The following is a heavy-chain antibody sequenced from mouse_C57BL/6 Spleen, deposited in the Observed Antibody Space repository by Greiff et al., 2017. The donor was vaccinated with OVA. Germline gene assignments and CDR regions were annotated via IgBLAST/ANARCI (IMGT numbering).Heavy chain of an antibody. V-gene: IGHV6-3*01. CDR1: GFNFSNYW. J-gene: IGHJ3*01. CDR2: IRLQSDTYAT. CDR3: TGSLYYYGSILWFAY. D-gene: IGHD1-1*01. Sequence: EVKLEQSGGGLVPPGGSMQLSCGASGFNFSNYWINWVRQAPERGLKCVAQIRLQSDTYATHYADSVKGRFPVSRDESKSSVDPQMNNLRAEDTGIYYCTGSLYYYGSILWFAYWGQGTLVTVSA.